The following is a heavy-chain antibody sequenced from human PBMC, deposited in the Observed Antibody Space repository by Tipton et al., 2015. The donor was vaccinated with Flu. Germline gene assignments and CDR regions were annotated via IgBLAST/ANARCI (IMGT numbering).Heavy chain of an antibody. V-gene: IGHV1-18*01. CDR1: AYTFTSYG. J-gene: IGHJ6*02. CDR3: ARERRASYYYYGMDV. Sequence: QVQLVQSGAEVEKPGASVKVSCKASAYTFTSYGFSWVRQAPGQGLEWMGWISAYNGNTNYAQKFQGRVTLTTDKSTTTAYMELRSLRSDDTAVYYCARERRASYYYYGMDVWGQGTTVTVSS. CDR2: ISAYNGNT.